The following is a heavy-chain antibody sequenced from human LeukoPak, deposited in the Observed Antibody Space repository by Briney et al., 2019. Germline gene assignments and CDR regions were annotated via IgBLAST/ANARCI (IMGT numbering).Heavy chain of an antibody. V-gene: IGHV6-1*01. J-gene: IGHJ4*02. Sequence: SRTLSLTCDISGDSVSSNSAAWNWIRQSPSRGLEWLGRTFYRSKWYNEYEVSLKSRLTIHADTSKNHFSLQLNSVTPEDTAVYYCARSGGTAIGNYERATFDYWGQGTLVTVSS. D-gene: IGHD1-7*01. CDR1: GDSVSSNSAA. CDR3: ARSGGTAIGNYERATFDY. CDR2: TFYRSKWYN.